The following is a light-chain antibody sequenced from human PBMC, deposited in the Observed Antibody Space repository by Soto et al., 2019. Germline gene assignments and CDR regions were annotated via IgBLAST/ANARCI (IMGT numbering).Light chain of an antibody. V-gene: IGKV3-15*01. CDR3: QQSETWPHT. CDR1: QGVRTN. CDR2: GAS. J-gene: IGKJ2*01. Sequence: EIVMTQSPATLSVSPGERATLSCRASQGVRTNLAWYQQKPGQAPRLLIYGASTRATGIPARFSGSGSGTEFSLTISSLQAEEIAVYYCQQSETWPHTLGQGTKLETK.